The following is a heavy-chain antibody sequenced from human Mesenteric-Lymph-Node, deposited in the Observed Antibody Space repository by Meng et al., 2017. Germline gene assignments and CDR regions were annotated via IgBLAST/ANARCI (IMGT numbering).Heavy chain of an antibody. Sequence: GGSLRLSCAASGFTFSDYYMSWIRQAPGKGLEWISYISSSGNTKDYAASVKGRFTISRDNGKNSLYLQMNSLRAEDTAVYYCARSLFGVVSNWFDPWGQGTLVTVSS. CDR3: ARSLFGVVSNWFDP. CDR2: ISSSGNTK. D-gene: IGHD3-3*01. V-gene: IGHV3-11*01. CDR1: GFTFSDYY. J-gene: IGHJ5*02.